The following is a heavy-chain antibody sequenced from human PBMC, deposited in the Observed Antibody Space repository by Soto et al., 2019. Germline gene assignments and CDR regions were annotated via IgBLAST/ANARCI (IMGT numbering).Heavy chain of an antibody. V-gene: IGHV3-23*01. J-gene: IGHJ6*02. CDR2: ISGSGGST. CDR3: ARDWRILGMDV. Sequence: PGGSLRLSCAASGFTFSSYAMSWVRQAPGKGLEWVSAISGSGGSTNHADSVKGRFTISRDNAKNTLYLQMNSLRAEDTAVYYCARDWRILGMDVWGQGTTVTVSS. CDR1: GFTFSSYA.